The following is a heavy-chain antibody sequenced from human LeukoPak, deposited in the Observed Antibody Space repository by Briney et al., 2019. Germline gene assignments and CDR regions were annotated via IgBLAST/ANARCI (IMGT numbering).Heavy chain of an antibody. CDR2: FDPEDGET. D-gene: IGHD5-18*01. J-gene: IGHJ4*02. Sequence: ASVKVSCKVSGYTLTELSMHWVRQAPGKGLEWMGGFDPEDGETIYAQKFQGRVTMAEDTSTDTAYMELSSLRSEDTAVYYCATTASMGQLWFDYWGQGTLVTVSS. CDR3: ATTASMGQLWFDY. V-gene: IGHV1-24*01. CDR1: GYTLTELS.